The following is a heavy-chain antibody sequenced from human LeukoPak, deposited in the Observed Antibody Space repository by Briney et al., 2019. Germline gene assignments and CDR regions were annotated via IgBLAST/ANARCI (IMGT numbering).Heavy chain of an antibody. CDR3: AKSPKASSITMVRG. Sequence: PGRSLRLSCAASGFTFSSYAMSWVRQAPGKGLEWVSAISGSGGSTYYADSVKGRFTISRDNSKNTLYLQMNSLRAEDTAVYYCAKSPKASSITMVRGWGQGTLVTVSS. D-gene: IGHD3-10*01. CDR1: GFTFSSYA. V-gene: IGHV3-23*01. J-gene: IGHJ4*02. CDR2: ISGSGGST.